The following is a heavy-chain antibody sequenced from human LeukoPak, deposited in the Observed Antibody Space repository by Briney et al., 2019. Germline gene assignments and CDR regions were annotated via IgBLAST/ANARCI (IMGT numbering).Heavy chain of an antibody. J-gene: IGHJ5*02. Sequence: SETLSLTCTVSGGSVSNYYWSWIRQSPGKGLEWIGYIYYTETSYNPSLKSRVTISADTSKNQFSLKLYSVTAADTAVYYCARGAEYSGSYRKPNWFDPWGQGTLVTVSS. D-gene: IGHD1-26*01. CDR2: IYYTET. V-gene: IGHV4-59*02. CDR1: GGSVSNYY. CDR3: ARGAEYSGSYRKPNWFDP.